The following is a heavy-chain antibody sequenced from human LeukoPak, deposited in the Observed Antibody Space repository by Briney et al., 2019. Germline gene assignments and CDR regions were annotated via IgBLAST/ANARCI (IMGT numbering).Heavy chain of an antibody. D-gene: IGHD5/OR15-5a*01. Sequence: PGESLKISCKGSGYSFTSYWIGWVRQMPGKGLEWMGIIYPGDSDTRYSPSFQGQVTFSADKSIGTAYLQWSSLKASDTAMYYCARQESTIPNWFDLWGQGTLDTVSS. CDR3: ARQESTIPNWFDL. V-gene: IGHV5-51*01. J-gene: IGHJ5*02. CDR1: GYSFTSYW. CDR2: IYPGDSDT.